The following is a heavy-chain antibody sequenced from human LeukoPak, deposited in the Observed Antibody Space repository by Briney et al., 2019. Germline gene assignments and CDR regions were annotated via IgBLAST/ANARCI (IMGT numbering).Heavy chain of an antibody. D-gene: IGHD3-16*02. J-gene: IGHJ4*02. CDR1: GFTFSDDY. CDR3: ARQHRYCSPATCSFKHFDY. CDR2: ISGSGSTM. Sequence: GGSLRLSCEASGFTFSDDYMSWIRQAPGKGLEWVSYISGSGSTMYYADSVAGRFTISRDNTKNSLYLQMNSLGAEDTAVYYCARQHRYCSPATCSFKHFDYWGQGTLVTVSS. V-gene: IGHV3-11*04.